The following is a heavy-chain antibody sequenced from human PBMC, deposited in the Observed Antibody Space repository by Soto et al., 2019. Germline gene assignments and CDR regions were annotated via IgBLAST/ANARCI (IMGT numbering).Heavy chain of an antibody. V-gene: IGHV4-59*08. Sequence: QVQLQESGPGLVKPSETLSLTCTVSGGSISSYYWTWIRQPPGKGLEWIGFMYNSGSTHYNPSLKSRVTTPLDPSKNQFALNLRFVPAAATAVYYCARVGFHSGSGSSPLDSWGQGTLVTVSS. J-gene: IGHJ4*02. CDR2: MYNSGST. D-gene: IGHD3-10*01. CDR1: GGSISSYY. CDR3: ARVGFHSGSGSSPLDS.